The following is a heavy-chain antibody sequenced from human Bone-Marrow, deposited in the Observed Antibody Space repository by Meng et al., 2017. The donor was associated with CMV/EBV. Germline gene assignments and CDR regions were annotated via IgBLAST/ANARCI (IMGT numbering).Heavy chain of an antibody. Sequence: SLKISCAASGFTFDDYAMHWVRQAPGKGLEWVSGISWNSGSIGYADSVKGRFTISRDNAKNSLYLQMNSLRAEDTALYYCAKDFAIYYYDSSGYYYFHYWGQGMLVTVSS. CDR3: AKDFAIYYYDSSGYYYFHY. D-gene: IGHD3-22*01. V-gene: IGHV3-9*01. CDR1: GFTFDDYA. CDR2: ISWNSGSI. J-gene: IGHJ4*02.